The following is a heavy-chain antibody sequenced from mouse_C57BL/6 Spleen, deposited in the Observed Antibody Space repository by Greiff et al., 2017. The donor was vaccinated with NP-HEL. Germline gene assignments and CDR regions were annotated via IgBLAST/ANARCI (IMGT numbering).Heavy chain of an antibody. CDR2: SRNKANDYTT. V-gene: IGHV7-1*01. J-gene: IGHJ1*03. CDR1: GFTFSDFY. CDR3: ARDAHYDYDGGYFDV. Sequence: EVKVVDSGGGLVQSGRSLRLSCATSGFTFSDFYMEWVRQAPGKGLEWIAASRNKANDYTTEYSASVKGRFIVSRDTSQSILYLQMNALIADDTAIDYCARDAHYDYDGGYFDVWGTGTTVTVSS. D-gene: IGHD2-4*01.